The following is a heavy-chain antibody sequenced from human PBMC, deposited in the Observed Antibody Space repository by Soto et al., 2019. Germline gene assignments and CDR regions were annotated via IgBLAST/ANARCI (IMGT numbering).Heavy chain of an antibody. D-gene: IGHD3-10*01. J-gene: IGHJ4*02. CDR3: AKGRGGSGSLTPRVDF. CDR1: GFTFNNYA. Sequence: EVQLLESGGGLVQPGGSLILSCAASGFTFNNYAMTWVRQAPGKGLEWVSAISGGGDTTASADSMKARFTVSRDGSKNTLYLQMSSLRAEDTALYYCAKGRGGSGSLTPRVDFWGQGTLVTFSS. V-gene: IGHV3-23*01. CDR2: ISGGGDTT.